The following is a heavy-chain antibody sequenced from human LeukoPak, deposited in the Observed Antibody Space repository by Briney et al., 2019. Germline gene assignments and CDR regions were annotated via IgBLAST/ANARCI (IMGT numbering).Heavy chain of an antibody. V-gene: IGHV3-30*02. CDR1: GFTFRDYY. J-gene: IGHJ4*02. Sequence: GGSLRLSCAASGFTFRDYYMSWIRQAPGKGLAWVAFIRYDGSNKYYADSVKGRFTISRDNSKNTLYLQMDSLRAEDTALYYCAKDQYSGYDSEDYYFDYWGQGTLVTVSA. CDR3: AKDQYSGYDSEDYYFDY. D-gene: IGHD5-12*01. CDR2: IRYDGSNK.